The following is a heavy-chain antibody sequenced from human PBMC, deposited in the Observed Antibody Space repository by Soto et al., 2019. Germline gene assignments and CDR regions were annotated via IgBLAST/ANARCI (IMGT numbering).Heavy chain of an antibody. J-gene: IGHJ4*02. Sequence: EVQLVESGGRLVQPGRSLRLSCVGTGLNFDDFAMHWVRQAPGKGLEWVSGITWNSRVLAYADSVKGRFTISRDNARNSLDLQMDSLRDEDTALYYCAKGRYDFWSPYDFDSWGQGTLVTVSS. CDR2: ITWNSRVL. V-gene: IGHV3-9*01. D-gene: IGHD3-3*01. CDR3: AKGRYDFWSPYDFDS. CDR1: GLNFDDFA.